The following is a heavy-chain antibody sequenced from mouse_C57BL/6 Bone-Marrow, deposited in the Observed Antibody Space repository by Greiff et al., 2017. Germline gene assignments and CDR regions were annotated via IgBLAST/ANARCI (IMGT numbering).Heavy chain of an antibody. CDR2: ICPADSET. D-gene: IGHD2-14*01. CDR3: ARSYRFDY. CDR1: GYTFTSYW. Sequence: QVQLLQPGAELVRPGSSVKLSCTASGYTFTSYWMAWVQQSPGQGLEWIGNICPADSETHYNQTFKDKATLTVDKSSSTAYMQLSSLTSEDSAVYDCARSYRFDYWGQGTTRTVSS. J-gene: IGHJ2*01. V-gene: IGHV1-61*01.